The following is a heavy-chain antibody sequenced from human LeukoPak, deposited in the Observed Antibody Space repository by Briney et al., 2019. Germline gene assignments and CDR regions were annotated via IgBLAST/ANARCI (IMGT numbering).Heavy chain of an antibody. V-gene: IGHV3-23*01. J-gene: IGHJ6*03. D-gene: IGHD3-3*01. CDR1: GFTFSSSA. Sequence: AGGSLRLSCAASGFTFSSSAMSWVRQAPGKGLEWVSVISGSGGRTYYADSVKGRFTISRDNSKDTLHLQMNSLRAEDTAVYYCATIPYHDFWSGYAYYYYMDVWGKGTTVTVAS. CDR2: ISGSGGRT. CDR3: ATIPYHDFWSGYAYYYYMDV.